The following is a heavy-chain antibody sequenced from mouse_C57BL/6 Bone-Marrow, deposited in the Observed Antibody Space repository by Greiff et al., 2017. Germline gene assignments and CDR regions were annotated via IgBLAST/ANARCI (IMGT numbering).Heavy chain of an antibody. CDR1: GFTFSDYY. V-gene: IGHV5-12*01. J-gene: IGHJ3*01. D-gene: IGHD1-1*01. Sequence: DVKLVESGGGLVQPGGSLKLSCAASGFTFSDYYMYWVRQTPEKRLEWVAYISNGGGSTYYPDTVKGRFTISRDNAKNTLYLQMSRLKSEDTAMYYCARSACSSYTWFAYWGQGTLVTVSA. CDR3: ARSACSSYTWFAY. CDR2: ISNGGGST.